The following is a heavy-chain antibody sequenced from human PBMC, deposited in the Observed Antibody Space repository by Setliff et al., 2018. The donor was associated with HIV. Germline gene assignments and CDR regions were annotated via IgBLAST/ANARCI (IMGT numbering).Heavy chain of an antibody. CDR1: GGSISSGSYY. D-gene: IGHD3-3*01. V-gene: IGHV4-61*09. J-gene: IGHJ4*02. CDR3: ASLTTDRFLEWLFVY. Sequence: PSETLSLTCTVSGGSISSGSYYWSWIRQPAGKGLEWIGHIHTSGSTYYNPSLKTRVTISVDTSKNQFSLKLSSVTAADTTVYYCASLTTDRFLEWLFVYWGQGTLVTVSS. CDR2: IHTSGST.